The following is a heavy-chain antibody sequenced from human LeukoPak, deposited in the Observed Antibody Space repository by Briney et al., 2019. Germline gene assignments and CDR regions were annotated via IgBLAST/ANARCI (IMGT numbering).Heavy chain of an antibody. J-gene: IGHJ5*02. CDR3: ASSPPMGYCSGGSCYGGDWFDP. V-gene: IGHV1-69*06. CDR1: GGTFSSYA. D-gene: IGHD2-15*01. Sequence: ASVKVSCKASGGTFSSYAISWVRQAPGQGLEWMGGMIPIFGTANYAQKFQGRVTITADKSTSTAYMELSSLRSEDTAVYYCASSPPMGYCSGGSCYGGDWFDPWGQGTLVTVSS. CDR2: MIPIFGTA.